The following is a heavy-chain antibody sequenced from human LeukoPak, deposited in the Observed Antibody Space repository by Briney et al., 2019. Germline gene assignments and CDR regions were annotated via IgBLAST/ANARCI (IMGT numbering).Heavy chain of an antibody. CDR2: IIPIFGTA. J-gene: IGHJ6*03. CDR3: ARGGGEELLRDDYYYYYYMDV. V-gene: IGHV1-69*13. CDR1: GGTFSSYA. Sequence: ASVKVSCKASGGTFSSYAISWVRQAPGQGLEWMGGIIPIFGTANYAQKFQGRVTITADESTSTAYMELSSLRSEDTAVYYCARGGGEELLRDDYYYYYYMDVWGKGTTVTVSS. D-gene: IGHD1-26*01.